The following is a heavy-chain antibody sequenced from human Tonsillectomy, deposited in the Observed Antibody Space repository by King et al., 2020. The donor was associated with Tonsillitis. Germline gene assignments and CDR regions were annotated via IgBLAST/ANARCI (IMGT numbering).Heavy chain of an antibody. D-gene: IGHD3-22*01. J-gene: IGHJ6*02. V-gene: IGHV1-18*01. CDR3: ARDREEPTNRYYYDSSGYHYYYYGMDV. CDR1: GYTFTSYG. Sequence: QLVQSGAEVKKPGASVKVSCKASGYTFTSYGISWVRQAPGQGLEWMGWISTYNGNTNYAQRLQGRVTMTTDTSTSTAYIELRSLRSDDTAVYYCARDREEPTNRYYYDSSGYHYYYYGMDVWGQGTTVTVSS. CDR2: ISTYNGNT.